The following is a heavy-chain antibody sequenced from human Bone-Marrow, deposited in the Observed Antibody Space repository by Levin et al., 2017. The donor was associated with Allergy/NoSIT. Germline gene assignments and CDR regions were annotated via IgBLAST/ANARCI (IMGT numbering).Heavy chain of an antibody. CDR1: GGTFSSYA. J-gene: IGHJ4*02. V-gene: IGHV1-69*06. CDR3: ARINSSGWFYFDY. Sequence: GASVKVSCKASGGTFSSYAISWVRQAPGQGLEWMGGIIPIFGTANYAQKFQGRVTITADKSTSTAYMELSSLRSEDTAVYYCARINSSGWFYFDYWGQGTLVTVSS. D-gene: IGHD6-19*01. CDR2: IIPIFGTA.